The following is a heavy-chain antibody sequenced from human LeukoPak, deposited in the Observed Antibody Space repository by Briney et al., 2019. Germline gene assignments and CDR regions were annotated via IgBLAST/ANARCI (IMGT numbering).Heavy chain of an antibody. J-gene: IGHJ4*02. V-gene: IGHV1-18*01. CDR1: GYTFTSYG. D-gene: IGHD3-3*01. CDR2: ISAYNGNT. Sequence: GASVKVSCKASGYTFTSYGISWVRQAPGQGLEWMGWISAYNGNTNYAQKLQGRVTMTTDTSTSTAYMELRSLRSDDTAVYYCARGAYDFWSSYYPFDYWGQGTLVTVSS. CDR3: ARGAYDFWSSYYPFDY.